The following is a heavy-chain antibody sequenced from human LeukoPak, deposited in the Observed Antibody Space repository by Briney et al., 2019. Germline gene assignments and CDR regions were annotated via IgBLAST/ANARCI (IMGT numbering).Heavy chain of an antibody. CDR2: VNPSGGST. CDR3: AREFGDSSGFSPPLY. CDR1: GYTFTSYY. J-gene: IGHJ4*02. D-gene: IGHD6-19*01. Sequence: ASVKVSCKASGYTFTSYYMHWVRQAPGQGLEWMGIVNPSGGSTSYAQKFQGRVTMTRDTSTSTVYMELSSLRSEDTAVYYCAREFGDSSGFSPPLYWGQGTLVTVSS. V-gene: IGHV1-46*01.